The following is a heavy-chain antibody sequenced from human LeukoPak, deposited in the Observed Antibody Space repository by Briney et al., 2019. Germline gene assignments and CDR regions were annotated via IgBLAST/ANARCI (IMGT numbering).Heavy chain of an antibody. CDR2: INPSGGST. D-gene: IGHD6-13*01. Sequence: GASVKVSCKASGYTFTSYYMHWVRQAPGQGLERMGIINPSGGSTSYAQKFQGRVTMTRDTSTSTVYLELSSLRSEDTAVFYCAVPLATAYLDYWGQGTLVTVSS. V-gene: IGHV1-46*01. CDR1: GYTFTSYY. CDR3: AVPLATAYLDY. J-gene: IGHJ4*02.